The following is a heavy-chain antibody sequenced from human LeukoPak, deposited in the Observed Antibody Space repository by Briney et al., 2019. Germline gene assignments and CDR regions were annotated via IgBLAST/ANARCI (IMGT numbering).Heavy chain of an antibody. CDR3: AKDQGYSQDY. Sequence: GSLRLSCAASGFTFTTYGIRWVRQAPGKGLEGVAFIGYDESNKYYADSAKGRFTISRENSKNTLYLQMNSLRAEDTGVYYCAKDQGYSQDYWGQGTLVTVSS. CDR1: GFTFTTYG. CDR2: IGYDESNK. D-gene: IGHD5-18*01. V-gene: IGHV3-30*02. J-gene: IGHJ4*02.